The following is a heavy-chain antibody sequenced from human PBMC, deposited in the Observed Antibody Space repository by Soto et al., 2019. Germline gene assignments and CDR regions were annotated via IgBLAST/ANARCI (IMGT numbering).Heavy chain of an antibody. J-gene: IGHJ5*02. V-gene: IGHV1-3*01. Sequence: SVKVSCKASGYTFTSYAMHWVRQAPGQRLEWMGWINAGNGNTKYSQKFQGRVTITRDTSASTAYMELSSLRSEDTAVYFCARPLGFSSSSWFDPWGQGTLVTVSS. D-gene: IGHD6-13*01. CDR2: INAGNGNT. CDR1: GYTFTSYA. CDR3: ARPLGFSSSSWFDP.